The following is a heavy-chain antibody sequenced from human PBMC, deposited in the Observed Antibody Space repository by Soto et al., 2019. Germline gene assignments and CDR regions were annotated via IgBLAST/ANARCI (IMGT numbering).Heavy chain of an antibody. V-gene: IGHV4-61*08. Sequence: PWETLSLTCTVSGGSVSSGGYYWTWIRQPPGKGLEWIGYIHYSGNTNYNPSLKSRVTISVDTSKNQFSLKLTSVTAADAAVYYFARDIRGYSRAFDYWGQGTLVTVSS. D-gene: IGHD5-18*01. J-gene: IGHJ4*02. CDR1: GGSVSSGGYY. CDR2: IHYSGNT. CDR3: ARDIRGYSRAFDY.